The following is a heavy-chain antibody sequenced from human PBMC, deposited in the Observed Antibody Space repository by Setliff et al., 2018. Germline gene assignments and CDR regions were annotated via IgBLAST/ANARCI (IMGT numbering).Heavy chain of an antibody. CDR3: ARDTCSLTSCQDDYFDY. J-gene: IGHJ4*02. D-gene: IGHD2-2*01. V-gene: IGHV1-18*01. CDR1: GYTFTAYD. CDR2: ISTYSGAI. Sequence: GASVKVSCKASGYTFTAYDIVWVRQATGQGLEWMGWISTYSGAIKNVPKFRDRVTMTTDASTNTAYMELRSLTSDDTAVYYCARDTCSLTSCQDDYFDYWGQGTLVTVSS.